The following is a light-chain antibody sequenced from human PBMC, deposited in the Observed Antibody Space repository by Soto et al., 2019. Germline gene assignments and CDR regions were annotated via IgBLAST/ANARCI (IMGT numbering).Light chain of an antibody. CDR1: QSVLYSSNNKNY. Sequence: DIVMTQSPDSLAVSLGERATINCKSSQSVLYSSNNKNYLAWYQQKPGQPPKLLIYWASTRESGGADRFSGSGSGTDFTLTISSLQAEDVAVYYCQQYYSTPFTFGPGTKVDIK. CDR2: WAS. J-gene: IGKJ3*01. CDR3: QQYYSTPFT. V-gene: IGKV4-1*01.